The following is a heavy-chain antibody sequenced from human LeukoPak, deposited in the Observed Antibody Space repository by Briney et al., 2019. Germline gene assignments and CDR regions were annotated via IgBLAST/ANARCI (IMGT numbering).Heavy chain of an antibody. D-gene: IGHD3-22*01. CDR3: ARVRDYYDSSGYYSYYFDY. J-gene: IGHJ4*02. CDR1: GFTSSSYL. CDR2: KQQDGSEK. V-gene: IGHV3-7*01. Sequence: GGSLRPSSAASGFTSSSYLVRGVRQAPGKGLERVPNKQQDGSEKYYVASVKGRFTISRYNAKNTLYLQMNSLRAEDTAVYYCARVRDYYDSSGYYSYYFDYWGQGTLVTVSS.